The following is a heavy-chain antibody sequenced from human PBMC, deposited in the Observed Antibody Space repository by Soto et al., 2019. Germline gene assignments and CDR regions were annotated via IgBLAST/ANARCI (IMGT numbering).Heavy chain of an antibody. D-gene: IGHD6-6*01. J-gene: IGHJ6*02. CDR3: ASQQLGPSYYYGMDV. CDR1: GGTFNSYA. Sequence: QVQLVQSGAEVKKPGSSVKVSCKASGGTFNSYAISWVRQVPGQGLEWMGGTIPIFRTADYAQKFQGRVTXXADESTSTAYMELSSLRSEDTVVYYCASQQLGPSYYYGMDVWGQGTTVTVSS. CDR2: TIPIFRTA. V-gene: IGHV1-69*12.